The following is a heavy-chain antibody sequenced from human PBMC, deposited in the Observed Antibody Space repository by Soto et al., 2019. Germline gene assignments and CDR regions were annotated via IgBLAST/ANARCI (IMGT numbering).Heavy chain of an antibody. V-gene: IGHV3-21*01. Sequence: EVQLVESGGGLVKPGGSLRLSCAASGFTFSSYSMNWVRQAPGKGLVWVSSISSSSSYIYYADSVKGRFTISRDNAKNSRYLQMNRLRAEDTAVYYCARDGAMRDYPYYYYYYGMDVWGQGTTVSVSS. D-gene: IGHD2-2*01. J-gene: IGHJ6*02. CDR2: ISSSSSYI. CDR3: ARDGAMRDYPYYYYYYGMDV. CDR1: GFTFSSYS.